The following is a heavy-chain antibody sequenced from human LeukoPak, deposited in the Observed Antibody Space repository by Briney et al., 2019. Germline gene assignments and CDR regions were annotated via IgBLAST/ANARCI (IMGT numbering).Heavy chain of an antibody. J-gene: IGHJ6*03. Sequence: ASVKVSCKASGYTFTSYDINWVRQATGQGLEWMGWMNPNSGNTGYAQKFQGRVTMTRNTSISKAYMELSSLRSEDTAVYYRARGGYSSGWYESYYYYYMDVWGKGTTVTVSS. CDR3: ARGGYSSGWYESYYYYYMDV. V-gene: IGHV1-8*01. D-gene: IGHD6-19*01. CDR2: MNPNSGNT. CDR1: GYTFTSYD.